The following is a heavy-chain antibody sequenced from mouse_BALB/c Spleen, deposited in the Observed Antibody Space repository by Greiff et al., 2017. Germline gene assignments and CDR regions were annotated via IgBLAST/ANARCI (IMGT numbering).Heavy chain of an antibody. D-gene: IGHD3-2*01. CDR3: AIDSSGYGAY. CDR2: IDPENGNT. Sequence: EVQLVESGAELVRPGALVKLSCKASGFNIKDYYMHWVKQRPEQGLEWIGWIDPENGNTIYDPKFQGKASITADTSSNTAYLQLSSLTSEDTAVYYCAIDSSGYGAYWGQGTLVTVSA. CDR1: GFNIKDYY. V-gene: IGHV14-1*02. J-gene: IGHJ3*01.